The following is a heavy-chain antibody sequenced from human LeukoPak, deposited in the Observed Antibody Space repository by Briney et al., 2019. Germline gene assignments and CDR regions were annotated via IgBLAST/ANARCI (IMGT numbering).Heavy chain of an antibody. CDR1: GYTFTGYY. D-gene: IGHD1-26*01. CDR2: INPNSGGT. Sequence: ASVKVSCKASGYTFTGYYKHWVRQAPGQGLEWMGWINPNSGGTNYAQKFQGRVTMTRDTSISTAYMELSRLSSDDTAVCYCARDRRIGGFDYWGQGTLVTVSS. J-gene: IGHJ4*02. V-gene: IGHV1-2*02. CDR3: ARDRRIGGFDY.